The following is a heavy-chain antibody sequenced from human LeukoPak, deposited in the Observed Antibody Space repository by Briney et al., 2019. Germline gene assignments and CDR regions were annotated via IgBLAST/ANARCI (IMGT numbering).Heavy chain of an antibody. CDR1: GGSFSGYY. CDR2: INHSGNT. CDR3: ARGGPPGYYYDYYMDV. Sequence: SETLSLTCAVYGGSFSGYYWSWIRQPPGKGLEWIGEINHSGNTNYNPSLKSRVTISVDTSKNQFSLKLSSVTAADTAVYFCARGGPPGYYYDYYMDVWGKGTTVTISS. J-gene: IGHJ6*03. V-gene: IGHV4-34*01.